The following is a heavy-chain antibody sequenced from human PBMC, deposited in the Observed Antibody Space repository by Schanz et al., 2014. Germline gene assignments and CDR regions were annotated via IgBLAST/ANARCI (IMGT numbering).Heavy chain of an antibody. Sequence: QVQLVQSGSELKKPGASVKVSCKASGYIFSSYAIHWVRQAPGQGLEWLGWINPNSGATSSAQKFQGRVTMTRDTSSSTVYMQLSSLTSDDTAIYYCARVTTGYDSWGQGTLVTVSS. CDR2: INPNSGAT. CDR1: GYIFSSYA. D-gene: IGHD5-12*01. J-gene: IGHJ4*02. CDR3: ARVTTGYDS. V-gene: IGHV1-2*02.